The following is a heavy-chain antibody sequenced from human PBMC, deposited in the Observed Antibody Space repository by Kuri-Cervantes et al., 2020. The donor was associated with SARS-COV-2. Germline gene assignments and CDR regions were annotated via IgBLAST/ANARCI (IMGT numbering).Heavy chain of an antibody. CDR3: ARVFEGEGYFDY. D-gene: IGHD3-16*01. CDR2: IIPILGTA. V-gene: IGHV1-69*04. J-gene: IGHJ4*02. Sequence: SVKVSCKASGGTFSSYAISWVRQAPGQGLEWMGRIIPILGTANYAQKFQGRVTITADKSTSTAYMELSSLRSEDTAVYYCARVFEGEGYFDYWGQGTLVTVSS. CDR1: GGTFSSYA.